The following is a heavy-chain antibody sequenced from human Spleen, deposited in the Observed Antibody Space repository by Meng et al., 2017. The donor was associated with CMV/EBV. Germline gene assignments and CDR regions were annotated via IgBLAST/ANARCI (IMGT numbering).Heavy chain of an antibody. CDR1: GFTFSSYA. D-gene: IGHD1-7*01. CDR3: AKDRERRNYGRAMDV. CDR2: ISGSGGST. Sequence: GESLKISCAASGFTFSSYAMSWVRQAPGKGLEWVSAISGSGGSTYYADSVKGRFTISRDKSKNTLYLQMNSLRAEDTAVYYCAKDRERRNYGRAMDVWGQGTTVTVSS. V-gene: IGHV3-23*01. J-gene: IGHJ6*02.